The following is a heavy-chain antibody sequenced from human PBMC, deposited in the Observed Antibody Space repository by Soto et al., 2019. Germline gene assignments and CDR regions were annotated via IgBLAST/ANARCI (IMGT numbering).Heavy chain of an antibody. J-gene: IGHJ4*02. CDR3: ARGVVITPFDY. D-gene: IGHD3-22*01. Sequence: PSGTLALTFTVSGGSISSDDWSWIRQPPGKGLEWIGYIYYSGSTNYNPSLKSRVTISVDTSKNQFSLKLSSVTAADTAVYYCARGVVITPFDYWGQGTLVTVSS. CDR1: GGSISSDD. CDR2: IYYSGST. V-gene: IGHV4-59*01.